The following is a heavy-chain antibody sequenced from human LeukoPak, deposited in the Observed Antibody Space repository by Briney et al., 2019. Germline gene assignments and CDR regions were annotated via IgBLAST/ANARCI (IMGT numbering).Heavy chain of an antibody. CDR3: AKDIAVSNSYFDY. CDR2: IRYDAANQ. CDR1: GFDFSNNG. Sequence: GGSLRLSCGASGFDFSNNGMHWVRQAPGKGLEWVAFIRYDAANQYYADSVKGRFTISRDNSKNTLYLEMDSLRSEDTAIYHCAKDIAVSNSYFDYWGQGTLVTVTS. D-gene: IGHD6-19*01. J-gene: IGHJ4*02. V-gene: IGHV3-30*02.